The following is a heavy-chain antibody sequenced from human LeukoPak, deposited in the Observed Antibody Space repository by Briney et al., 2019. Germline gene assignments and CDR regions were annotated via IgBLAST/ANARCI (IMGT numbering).Heavy chain of an antibody. J-gene: IGHJ3*02. CDR1: GGSISSSSYY. CDR2: IYYSGST. D-gene: IGHD6-19*01. V-gene: IGHV4-39*01. Sequence: SETLSLTCTVSGGSISSSSYYWGWIRQPPGKGLEWIGSIYYSGSTYCNPSLKSRVTISVDTSKNQFSLKLSSVTAADTAVYYCARPGYSSGWYPGAFDIWGQGTMVPVSS. CDR3: ARPGYSSGWYPGAFDI.